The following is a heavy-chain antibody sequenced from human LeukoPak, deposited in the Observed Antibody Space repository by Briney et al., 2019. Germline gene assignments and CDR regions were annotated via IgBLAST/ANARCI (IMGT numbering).Heavy chain of an antibody. CDR2: IYPGDSDT. D-gene: IGHD3-22*01. V-gene: IGHV5-51*06. CDR1: GYSFTFYW. CDR3: VRDSSGYNWFDP. Sequence: GESLKISCKGSGYSFTFYWIGWVRQMPGKGLEWMGIIYPGDSDTRYSPSFQGQVTISADKSTSTAYLQWNTLKASDTAMYYCVRDSSGYNWFDPWGQGTLVTVSS. J-gene: IGHJ5*02.